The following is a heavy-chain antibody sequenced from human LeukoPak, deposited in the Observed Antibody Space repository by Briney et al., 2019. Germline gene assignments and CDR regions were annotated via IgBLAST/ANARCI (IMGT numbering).Heavy chain of an antibody. CDR2: MNPNSGNT. J-gene: IGHJ5*02. D-gene: IGHD3-10*01. V-gene: IGHV1-8*01. CDR3: ARGRSSYYGSGSYYNVGNWFDP. Sequence: ASVKVSCKASGYTFTSYDINWVRQATGQGLEWMGWMNPNSGNTGYAQKFQGRVTMTRNTSISTAYMELSSLRSEDTAVYYCARGRSSYYGSGSYYNVGNWFDPWGQGTLVTVSS. CDR1: GYTFTSYD.